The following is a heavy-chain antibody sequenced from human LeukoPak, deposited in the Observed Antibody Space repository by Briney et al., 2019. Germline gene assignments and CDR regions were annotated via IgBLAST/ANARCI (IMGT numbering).Heavy chain of an antibody. J-gene: IGHJ5*02. CDR3: VRQMIRFWFDP. D-gene: IGHD3-16*01. CDR1: GFTFSLYW. Sequence: GGSLRLSCAASGFTFSLYWMTWVRQSPGKGLEWVADINPDGSQKYSVDSVKGRFTISRDNAKNSLFLQMNSLRAEDTAVYYCVRQMIRFWFDPWGQGTQVTVSS. V-gene: IGHV3-7*01. CDR2: INPDGSQK.